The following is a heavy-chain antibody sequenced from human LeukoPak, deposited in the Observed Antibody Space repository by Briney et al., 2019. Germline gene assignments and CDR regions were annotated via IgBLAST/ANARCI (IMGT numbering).Heavy chain of an antibody. CDR1: GGTFSSYA. J-gene: IGHJ4*02. Sequence: SVRVSCKASGGTFSSYAISWVRQAPGQGLEWMGGIIPIFGTANYAQKFQGRVTITTDESTSTAYMELSSLRSEDTAVYYCASCRDTAMADPYFDYWGQGTLVTVSS. CDR2: IIPIFGTA. CDR3: ASCRDTAMADPYFDY. D-gene: IGHD5-18*01. V-gene: IGHV1-69*05.